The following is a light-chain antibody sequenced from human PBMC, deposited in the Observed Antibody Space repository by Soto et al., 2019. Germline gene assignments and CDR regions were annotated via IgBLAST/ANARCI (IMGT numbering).Light chain of an antibody. CDR3: QQYGDSPRVT. Sequence: EIVLTQSPGTLSLSPGERATLSCRASQSVSSIYLAWYQQKPGQAPRLLIYAASRRATGIPDRFSASGSGTDFTLTISRLEPEDLAVYYCQQYGDSPRVTFGGGTKLEI. CDR1: QSVSSIY. CDR2: AAS. J-gene: IGKJ4*01. V-gene: IGKV3-20*01.